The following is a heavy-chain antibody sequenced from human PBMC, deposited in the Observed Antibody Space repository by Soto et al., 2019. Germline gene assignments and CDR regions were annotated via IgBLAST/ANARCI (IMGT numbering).Heavy chain of an antibody. CDR3: ARDLTRGWFDP. Sequence: GGSLRLSCAASGFTFSSYSMNWVLQAPGKGLEWVSSISSSSSYIYYADSVKGRFTISRDNAKNSLYLQMNSLRAEDTAVYYCARDLTRGWFDPWGQGTLVTVSS. CDR1: GFTFSSYS. D-gene: IGHD1-1*01. J-gene: IGHJ5*02. CDR2: ISSSSSYI. V-gene: IGHV3-21*01.